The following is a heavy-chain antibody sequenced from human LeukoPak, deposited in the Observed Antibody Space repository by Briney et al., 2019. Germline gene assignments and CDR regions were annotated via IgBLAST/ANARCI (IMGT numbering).Heavy chain of an antibody. CDR2: ISSSGSTR. J-gene: IGHJ4*02. V-gene: IGHV3-48*03. Sequence: GRSLRLSCAASGFTFSNYAMHWVRQTPGKGLEWVSYISSSGSTRYYADSVKGRFTISRDNAKNSLYLQMNSLRAEDTAVYYCARLGYCTNGVCYTLDYWGQGTLVTVSS. D-gene: IGHD2-8*01. CDR3: ARLGYCTNGVCYTLDY. CDR1: GFTFSNYA.